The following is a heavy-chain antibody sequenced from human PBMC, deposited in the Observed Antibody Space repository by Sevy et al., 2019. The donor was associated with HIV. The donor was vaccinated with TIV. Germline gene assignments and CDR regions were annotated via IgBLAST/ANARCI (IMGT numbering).Heavy chain of an antibody. V-gene: IGHV3-33*08. CDR1: GFTFSNYG. D-gene: IGHD6-19*01. J-gene: IGHJ4*02. Sequence: GGSLRLSCSTFGFTFSNYGMHWVRQAPGRGLEWVAAIFSDGNYQYYADSVKGRVTISRDNSKNTLYLQMSSLRADDTAMYYCARERGSGWYVDSWGRGTLVTV. CDR3: ARERGSGWYVDS. CDR2: IFSDGNYQ.